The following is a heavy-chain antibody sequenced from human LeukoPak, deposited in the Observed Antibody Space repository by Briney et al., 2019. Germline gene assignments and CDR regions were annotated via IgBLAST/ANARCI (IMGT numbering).Heavy chain of an antibody. CDR1: GFTFRSCA. CDR2: ISGSGGDT. V-gene: IGHV3-23*01. CDR3: AKTTAGYSSGRYPGWPIDY. J-gene: IGHJ4*02. D-gene: IGHD6-19*01. Sequence: GGSLRLSCAASGFTFRSCAIYWVRQAPGMGLEWVSGISGSGGDTYFADSVKGRFTISRDNSKNTVFLQMDSLRAEDTAVYYCAKTTAGYSSGRYPGWPIDYWGQGTLVTVSS.